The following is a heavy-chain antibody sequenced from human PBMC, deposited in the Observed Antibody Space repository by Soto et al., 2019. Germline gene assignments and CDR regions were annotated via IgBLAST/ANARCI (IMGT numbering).Heavy chain of an antibody. Sequence: SQTLPLTCASSGDSVSSNSAAWNWIRPSPSRGLEWLGRTYYRSKWYNDYAVSVKSRITINPDTSKNQFSLQLNSVTPEDTAVYYCARLRVEMATIDAFDIWGQGTMVTVSS. V-gene: IGHV6-1*01. J-gene: IGHJ3*02. CDR3: ARLRVEMATIDAFDI. CDR2: TYYRSKWYN. D-gene: IGHD5-12*01. CDR1: GDSVSSNSAA.